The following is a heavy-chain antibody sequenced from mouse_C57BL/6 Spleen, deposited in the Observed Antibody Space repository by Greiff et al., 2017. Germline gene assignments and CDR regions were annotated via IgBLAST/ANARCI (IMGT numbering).Heavy chain of an antibody. CDR1: GFSFNTYA. D-gene: IGHD2-2*01. Sequence: EVMLVESGGGLVQPKGSLKLSCAASGFSFNTYAMNWVRQAPGTGLEWVARIRSKSNNYATYYADSVKDRFTISRDDSESMLYLQMNNLKTEYTAMYYCVRGGLYYAIDYWGQGTSVTVSS. V-gene: IGHV10-1*01. J-gene: IGHJ4*01. CDR3: VRGGLYYAIDY. CDR2: IRSKSNNYAT.